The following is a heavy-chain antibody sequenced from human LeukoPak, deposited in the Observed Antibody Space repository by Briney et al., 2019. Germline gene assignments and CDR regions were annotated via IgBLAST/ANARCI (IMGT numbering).Heavy chain of an antibody. V-gene: IGHV3-74*01. CDR1: GFTLSNYW. J-gene: IGHJ4*02. CDR2: INRDGSIT. CDR3: VRDPFLSGDY. D-gene: IGHD3-3*01. Sequence: PGGSLRLSCVASGFTLSNYWMHWVRQAPGKGLAWVSRINRDGSITKYAESVRGRFTISRDNARNTLDLQMNSLRADDTAVYYCVRDPFLSGDYWGLGTLVTVSS.